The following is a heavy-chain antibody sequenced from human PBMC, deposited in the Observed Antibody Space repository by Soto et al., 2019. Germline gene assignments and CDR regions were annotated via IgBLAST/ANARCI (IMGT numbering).Heavy chain of an antibody. Sequence: GGSLRLSCAASGFTHNRYAMDWVRQAPGKGLEYVSGISSNGVGTYYANSVQGRFTISRDNSKNTVYLQMGSLRPEDMAVYYCARRARPDFYYMDVWGKGTTVTVSS. CDR3: ARRARPDFYYMDV. D-gene: IGHD6-6*01. CDR2: ISSNGVGT. J-gene: IGHJ6*03. V-gene: IGHV3-64*01. CDR1: GFTHNRYA.